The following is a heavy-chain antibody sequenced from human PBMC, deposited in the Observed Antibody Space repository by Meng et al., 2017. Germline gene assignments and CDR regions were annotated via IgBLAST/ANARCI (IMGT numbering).Heavy chain of an antibody. J-gene: IGHJ4*02. Sequence: QVQLVQSGAGVKEPGASVKVSCKTSGNTFSDYYMHWVRQAPGQGLEWMGWIRSDGSATNYAQKFRGRVTMTRDASVSTAYMELSGLTSDDTAVYFCVRSSGWSLFDYWGPGALVTVSS. CDR3: VRSSGWSLFDY. CDR1: GNTFSDYY. D-gene: IGHD6-19*01. CDR2: IRSDGSAT. V-gene: IGHV1-2*02.